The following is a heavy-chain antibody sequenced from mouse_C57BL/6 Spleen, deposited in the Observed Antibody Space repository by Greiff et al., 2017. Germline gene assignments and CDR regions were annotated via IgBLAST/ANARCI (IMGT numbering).Heavy chain of an antibody. CDR3: ARRNSNYVFDY. CDR1: GYTFTSYG. D-gene: IGHD2-5*01. J-gene: IGHJ2*01. CDR2: IYPRSGNT. Sequence: VQLVESGAELARPGASVKLSCKASGYTFTSYGISWVKQRTGQGLEWIGEIYPRSGNTYYNEKFKGKATLTADKSSSTAYMELRSLTSEDSAVYFCARRNSNYVFDYWGQGTTLTVSS. V-gene: IGHV1-81*01.